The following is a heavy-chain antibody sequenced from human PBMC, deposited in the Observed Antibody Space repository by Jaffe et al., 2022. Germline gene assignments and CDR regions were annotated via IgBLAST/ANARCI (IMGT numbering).Heavy chain of an antibody. D-gene: IGHD3-22*01. J-gene: IGHJ6*03. CDR3: ARGFPPSDSSGYYPYHYYYYYYMDV. CDR2: IYYSGST. Sequence: QVQLQESGPGLVKPSETLSLTCTVSGGSISSYYWSWIRQPPGKGLEWIGYIYYSGSTNYNPSLKSRVTISVDTSKNQFSLKLSSVTAADTAVYYCARGFPPSDSSGYYPYHYYYYYYMDVWGKGTTVTVSS. V-gene: IGHV4-59*01. CDR1: GGSISSYY.